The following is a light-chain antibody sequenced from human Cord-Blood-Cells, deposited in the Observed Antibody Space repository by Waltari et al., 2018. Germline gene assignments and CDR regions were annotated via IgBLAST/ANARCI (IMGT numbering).Light chain of an antibody. CDR3: QQYNSYSWT. CDR1: QSISSW. CDR2: YAS. V-gene: IGKV1-5*01. J-gene: IGKJ1*01. Sequence: DIQMTQSPSTLSASVGDRVTITCRASQSISSWLAWYQQKPGKAPKLLIYYASSLESGVPSRFRCSGSGTEFALTISSLQPDDFATFYCQQYNSYSWTFGQGTKVEIK.